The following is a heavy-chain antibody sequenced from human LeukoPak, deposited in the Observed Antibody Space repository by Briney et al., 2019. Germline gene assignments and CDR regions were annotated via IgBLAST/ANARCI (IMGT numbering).Heavy chain of an antibody. V-gene: IGHV3-7*01. D-gene: IGHD3-10*01. CDR3: AKEGAYPIITYDS. CDR2: IKQDGTEK. J-gene: IGHJ5*01. Sequence: GGSLRLSCAASGFTFSSYWMNWVRQAPGKGLECVANIKQDGTEKFYVDSVKGRFTISRDNAKNSLYLQMNSLRAEDTAVYYCAKEGAYPIITYDSWGQGTLVAVSS. CDR1: GFTFSSYW.